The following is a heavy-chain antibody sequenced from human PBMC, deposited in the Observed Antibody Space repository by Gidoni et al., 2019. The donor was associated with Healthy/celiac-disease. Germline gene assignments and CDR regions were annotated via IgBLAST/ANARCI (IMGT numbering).Heavy chain of an antibody. CDR3: AYCSSARTLGSNAFDL. CDR2: IYSGGST. V-gene: IGHV3-53*01. D-gene: IGHD2-2*01. CDR1: GFTVSSNY. Sequence: EVQLVESGGGLIQPGGSLRLSCAAYGFTVSSNYMSWVRQAPGKGLEWVSVIYSGGSTYYADSVKGRFTISRDNSKNTLCLQMNSLRAEDTAVYYCAYCSSARTLGSNAFDLWGQGTMVTVSS. J-gene: IGHJ3*01.